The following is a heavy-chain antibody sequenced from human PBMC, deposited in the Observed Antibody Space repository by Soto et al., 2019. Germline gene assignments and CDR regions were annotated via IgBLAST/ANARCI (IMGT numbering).Heavy chain of an antibody. D-gene: IGHD4-4*01. V-gene: IGHV1-69*13. Sequence: GASVKVSCKAAGGACRSYAISWVRQAPGQGLEWMGGIIPIFRTSNYAQKFQGRVTINADESTSTAYMELSSLRSEDTAVYYCARGVTTYYYYGMDVWGQGTTVTVSS. CDR1: GGACRSYA. CDR3: ARGVTTYYYYGMDV. CDR2: IIPIFRTS. J-gene: IGHJ6*02.